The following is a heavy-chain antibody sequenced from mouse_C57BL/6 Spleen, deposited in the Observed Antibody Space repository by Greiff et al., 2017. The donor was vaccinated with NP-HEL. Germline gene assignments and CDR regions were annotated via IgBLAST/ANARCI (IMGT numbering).Heavy chain of an antibody. CDR2: IHPNSGST. CDR1: GYTFTSYW. D-gene: IGHD2-4*01. CDR3: AVFYYDYDGFAY. V-gene: IGHV1-64*01. Sequence: QVQLQQSGAELVKPGASVKLSCKASGYTFTSYWMHWVKQRPGQGLEWIGMIHPNSGSTNYNEKFKSKATLTVDKSSSTAYMQLSSLTSEDSAVYYCAVFYYDYDGFAYWGQGTLVTVSA. J-gene: IGHJ3*01.